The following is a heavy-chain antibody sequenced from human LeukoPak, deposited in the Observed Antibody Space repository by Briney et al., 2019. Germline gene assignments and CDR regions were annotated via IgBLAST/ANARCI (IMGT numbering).Heavy chain of an antibody. CDR1: GFAFSSYG. D-gene: IGHD5-24*01. CDR3: AKDLIVEMATISYYFDY. V-gene: IGHV3-30*18. Sequence: GGSLRLSCAASGFAFSSYGMYWVRQAPGKGLEWVAVISYDGSNKYYADSVKGRFTISRDNSKNTLYLQMNSLRAEDTAVYYCAKDLIVEMATISYYFDYWGQGTLVTVSS. CDR2: ISYDGSNK. J-gene: IGHJ4*02.